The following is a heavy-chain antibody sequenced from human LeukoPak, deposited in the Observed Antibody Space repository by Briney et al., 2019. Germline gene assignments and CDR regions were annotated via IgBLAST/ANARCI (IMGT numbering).Heavy chain of an antibody. V-gene: IGHV1-18*01. D-gene: IGHD3-9*01. CDR1: GYTFTSYG. CDR2: ISAYNGNT. CDR3: ARDPYYDILTGLPYYGMDV. Sequence: ASVKVSCKASGYTFTSYGISWVRQAPGQGLEWMGWISAYNGNTNYAQKLQGRVTMTTDTSTSTAYMELSSLRSEDTAVYYCARDPYYDILTGLPYYGMDVWGQGTTVTVSS. J-gene: IGHJ6*02.